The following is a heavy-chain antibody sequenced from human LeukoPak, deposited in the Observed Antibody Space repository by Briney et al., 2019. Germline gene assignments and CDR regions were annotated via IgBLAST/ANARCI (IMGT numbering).Heavy chain of an antibody. D-gene: IGHD5-18*01. CDR2: IYTSGST. CDR1: GGSLSIYY. J-gene: IGHJ4*02. Sequence: PSETLSLTCTVSGGSLSIYYESCIRQPPGRGLECIGRIYTSGSTNYNPSLKSRVTMSVDTSKNQFSLKLSSVTAADTAVYYCARGSGYTYGYPFDSWGQGTLVTVSS. V-gene: IGHV4-4*07. CDR3: ARGSGYTYGYPFDS.